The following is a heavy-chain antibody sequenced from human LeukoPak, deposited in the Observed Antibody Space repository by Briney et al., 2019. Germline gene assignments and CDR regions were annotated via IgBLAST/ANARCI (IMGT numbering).Heavy chain of an antibody. CDR3: AKVPTYDSSGYYNFDY. V-gene: IGHV3-23*01. J-gene: IGHJ4*02. CDR2: ISGSGGST. Sequence: GGSLRLSCAASGFTFSSYAMSWVRQAPGKGLEWVSAISGSGGSTYYADSVKGRFTISRDNSKNTLYLQMNSLRAEDTAVYYCAKVPTYDSSGYYNFDYWGQGTLVTVSS. D-gene: IGHD3-22*01. CDR1: GFTFSSYA.